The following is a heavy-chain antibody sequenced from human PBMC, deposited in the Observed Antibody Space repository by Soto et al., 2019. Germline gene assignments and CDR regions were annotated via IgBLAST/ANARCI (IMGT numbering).Heavy chain of an antibody. CDR3: ASTYSSGWWYFDY. CDR1: GFTFSSYA. D-gene: IGHD6-19*01. Sequence: GGSLRLSCAASGFTFSSYAMHWVRQAPGKGLEWVAVISYDGSNKYYADSVKGRFTISRDNSKNTLYLQMNSLRAEDTAVYYCASTYSSGWWYFDYWGQGTLVTVSS. CDR2: ISYDGSNK. V-gene: IGHV3-30-3*01. J-gene: IGHJ4*02.